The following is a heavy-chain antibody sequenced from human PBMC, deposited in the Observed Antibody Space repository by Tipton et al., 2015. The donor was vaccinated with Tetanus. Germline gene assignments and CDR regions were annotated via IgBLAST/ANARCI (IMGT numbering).Heavy chain of an antibody. D-gene: IGHD3-16*01. V-gene: IGHV3-30*19. J-gene: IGHJ4*02. CDR2: ITFDGSTK. Sequence: RSLRLSCAASGFTFSTNAMHWVRQAPGKGLEWVAVITFDGSTKYYADSVKGRFTLSRDNSQSTLYLQMNSLKVEDTAVYYCAREDGGPTLDYFDSWGQGALVIVSS. CDR1: GFTFSTNA. CDR3: AREDGGPTLDYFDS.